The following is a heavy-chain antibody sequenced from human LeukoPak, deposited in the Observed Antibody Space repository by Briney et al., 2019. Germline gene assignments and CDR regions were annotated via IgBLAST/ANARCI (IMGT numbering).Heavy chain of an antibody. CDR2: IYSGGST. J-gene: IGHJ4*02. D-gene: IGHD3-9*01. CDR3: ATRDFDWLYEFAY. Sequence: GGSLRLSCAASGFTVSSNYMSWVRQAPGKGLEWVSVIYSGGSTYYADSVKGRFTISRDNSKNTLYLQMNSLRAEDTAVYYCATRDFDWLYEFAYWGQGTLVTVSS. CDR1: GFTVSSNY. V-gene: IGHV3-53*01.